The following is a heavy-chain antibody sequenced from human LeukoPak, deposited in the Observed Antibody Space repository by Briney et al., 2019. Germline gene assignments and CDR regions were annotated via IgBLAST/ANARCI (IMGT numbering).Heavy chain of an antibody. CDR2: IHYSGTT. J-gene: IGHJ4*02. Sequence: SETLSLTCTVAGGSISSSGYYWDWIRQPPGKGLDWIGTIHYSGTTFYKSSLESRLTMSVDTPKNQFSLKLSSVTAADTAVYYCVRRVDYYGSGSYFYYDYWGQGTLVTVSS. CDR3: VRRVDYYGSGSYFYYDY. V-gene: IGHV4-39*01. D-gene: IGHD3-10*01. CDR1: GGSISSSGYY.